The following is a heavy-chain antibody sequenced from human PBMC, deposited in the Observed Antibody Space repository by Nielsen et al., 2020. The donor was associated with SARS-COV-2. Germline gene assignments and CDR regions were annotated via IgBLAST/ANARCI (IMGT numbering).Heavy chain of an antibody. J-gene: IGHJ5*02. D-gene: IGHD2-2*01. V-gene: IGHV4-4*02. CDR3: ARGPPAHLAEESWFDP. CDR1: GGSVSSNDW. CDR2: VSHSGSI. Sequence: SETLSLTCAVSGGSVSSNDWWTWVRQSPGKGLEWIGEVSHSGSINYNPSLKSRVSISLDTSKNQVSLKLRSVTAADTAVYYCARGPPAHLAEESWFDPWGQGSLVTVSS.